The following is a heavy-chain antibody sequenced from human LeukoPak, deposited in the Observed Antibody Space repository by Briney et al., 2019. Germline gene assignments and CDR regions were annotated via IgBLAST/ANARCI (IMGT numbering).Heavy chain of an antibody. CDR3: ARDADGVSFDY. D-gene: IGHD3-10*01. CDR1: GFTFSSYA. Sequence: GGSLRLSCAASGFTFSSYAMSWVRQAPGKGLEWVSVIYSGGSTYYADSVKGRFTISRDNSKNTLYLQMNSLRAEDTAVYYCARDADGVSFDYWGQGTLVTVSS. V-gene: IGHV3-66*01. J-gene: IGHJ4*02. CDR2: IYSGGST.